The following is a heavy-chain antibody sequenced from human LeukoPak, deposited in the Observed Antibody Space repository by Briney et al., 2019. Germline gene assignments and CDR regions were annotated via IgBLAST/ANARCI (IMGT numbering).Heavy chain of an antibody. J-gene: IGHJ4*02. CDR1: GGTFSSYA. D-gene: IGHD2-2*01. V-gene: IGHV1-69*04. CDR3: ATVRESCSSTSCPFDR. Sequence: SVKVSCKASGGTFSSYAISWVRQAPGQGLEWMGRIIPILGIANYAQKFQGRATMTTDESATTAYLELTSLTSEDPAVYFCATVRESCSSTSCPFDRWGQGTLVTVSS. CDR2: IIPILGIA.